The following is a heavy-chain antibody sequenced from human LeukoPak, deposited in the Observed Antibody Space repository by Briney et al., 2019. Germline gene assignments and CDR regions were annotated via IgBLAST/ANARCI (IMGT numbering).Heavy chain of an antibody. V-gene: IGHV1-24*01. D-gene: IGHD2-2*02. CDR2: LDPEDGET. CDR1: GYTLTELS. CDR3: ATSIRFVDAFDI. J-gene: IGHJ3*02. Sequence: ASVKVSCKVSGYTLTELSMHWVRQAPGKGLEWMGGLDPEDGETIYAQKFQGRVTMTEDTSTDTAYMELSSLRSEDTAVYYCATSIRFVDAFDIWGQGTMVTVSS.